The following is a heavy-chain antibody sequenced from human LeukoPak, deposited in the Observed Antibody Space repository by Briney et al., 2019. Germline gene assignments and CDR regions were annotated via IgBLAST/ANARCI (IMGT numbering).Heavy chain of an antibody. D-gene: IGHD3-3*01. J-gene: IGHJ4*02. Sequence: GGSLRLSCAASGFTFSSSAMSWVRQAPGKGLEWVSAISNNGGYTYYADSVQGRFTTSGDNSKSTLCLQMNSLRAEDTAVYYCAKRNPITILYDYWGQGTLVTVSS. V-gene: IGHV3-23*01. CDR2: ISNNGGYT. CDR1: GFTFSSSA. CDR3: AKRNPITILYDY.